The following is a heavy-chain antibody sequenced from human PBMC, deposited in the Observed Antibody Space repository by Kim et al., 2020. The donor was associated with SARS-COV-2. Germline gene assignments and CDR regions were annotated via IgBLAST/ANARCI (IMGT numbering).Heavy chain of an antibody. Sequence: SETLSLTCAVYGGSFSGYYWSWIRQPPGKGLEWIGEINHSGSTNYNPSLKSRVTISVDTSKNQFSLKLSSVTAADTAVYYCARGPPTYYYGSGSYVGYYYGMDVWGQGTTVTVSS. V-gene: IGHV4-34*01. CDR2: INHSGST. CDR1: GGSFSGYY. D-gene: IGHD3-10*01. CDR3: ARGPPTYYYGSGSYVGYYYGMDV. J-gene: IGHJ6*02.